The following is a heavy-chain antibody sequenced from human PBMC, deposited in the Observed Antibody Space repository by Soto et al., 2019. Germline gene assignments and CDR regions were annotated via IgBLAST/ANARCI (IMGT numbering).Heavy chain of an antibody. D-gene: IGHD6-6*01. CDR1: GGSISSSSYY. CDR3: ARTFIAALDY. Sequence: PSETLSLTCTVSGGSISSSSYYWGWIRQPPGKGLEWIGSIYYSGSTYYNPSLKSRVTISVDTSKNQFSLKLSSVTAADTAVYYCARTFIAALDYWGQGTLVTVSS. J-gene: IGHJ4*02. CDR2: IYYSGST. V-gene: IGHV4-39*01.